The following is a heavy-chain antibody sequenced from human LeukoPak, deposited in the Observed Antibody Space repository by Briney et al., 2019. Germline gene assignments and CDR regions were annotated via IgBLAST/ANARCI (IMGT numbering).Heavy chain of an antibody. CDR2: ISYDGSNK. Sequence: GGSLRLSCAASGFTFSRYGMHWVRHAPGKGLEWVAVISYDGSNKYYADSVKGRFTISRDNSKNTLYLQMNSLRAEDTAVYYCAKDGDSSGWYYFDYWGQGTLVTVSS. CDR3: AKDGDSSGWYYFDY. J-gene: IGHJ4*02. D-gene: IGHD6-19*01. V-gene: IGHV3-30*18. CDR1: GFTFSRYG.